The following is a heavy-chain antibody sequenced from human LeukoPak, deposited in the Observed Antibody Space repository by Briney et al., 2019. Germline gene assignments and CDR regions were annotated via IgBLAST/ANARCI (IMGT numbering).Heavy chain of an antibody. V-gene: IGHV4-39*01. Sequence: PSETLSLTCSVSGGSFSSPNHDWARHPPPPGQELEWIGNIYYSATTYYTLSLKIRVTLSVDTSQNQFSLKLSSVTAADTAIYFCARSLDANTWVGNWFDPWGQGTLVTVSP. CDR1: GGSFSSPNHD. D-gene: IGHD3-10*01. J-gene: IGHJ5*02. CDR2: IYYSATT. CDR3: ARSLDANTWVGNWFDP.